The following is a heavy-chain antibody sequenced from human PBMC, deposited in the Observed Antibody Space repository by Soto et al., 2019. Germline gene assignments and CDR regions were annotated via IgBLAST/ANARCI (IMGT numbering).Heavy chain of an antibody. Sequence: EVQLVESGGGLVQPGGSLRLSCAASGFTFSSYSMNWVRQAPGKGLEWVSYISSSSSTIYYADSVKGRFTISRDNAKNSLYLHMTSLRDEDTAVYYCAREAGTWHLPLNWFDPWGQGTLVTVSS. D-gene: IGHD6-19*01. J-gene: IGHJ5*02. CDR3: AREAGTWHLPLNWFDP. CDR2: ISSSSSTI. CDR1: GFTFSSYS. V-gene: IGHV3-48*02.